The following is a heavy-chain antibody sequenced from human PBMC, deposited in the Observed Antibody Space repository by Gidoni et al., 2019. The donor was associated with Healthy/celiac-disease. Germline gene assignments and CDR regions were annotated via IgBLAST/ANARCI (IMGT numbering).Heavy chain of an antibody. D-gene: IGHD2-15*01. J-gene: IGHJ6*02. CDR2: IKQDGSEK. V-gene: IGHV3-7*01. Sequence: EVQLVESGGGLVQPGGSLRLSCAASGFTFSSYCMSWVRPAPGKGLEWVANIKQDGSEKYYVDSVKGRFTISRDNAKNSLYLQMNSLRAEDTAVYYCARVLGYCSGGSCLYYYYYGMDVWGQGTTVTVSS. CDR3: ARVLGYCSGGSCLYYYYYGMDV. CDR1: GFTFSSYC.